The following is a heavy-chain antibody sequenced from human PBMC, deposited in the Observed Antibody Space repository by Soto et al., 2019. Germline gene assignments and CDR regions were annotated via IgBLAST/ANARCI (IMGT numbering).Heavy chain of an antibody. J-gene: IGHJ3*02. V-gene: IGHV4-34*01. D-gene: IGHD3-3*01. CDR2: INHSGST. Sequence: SETLSLTCAVYGGSFSGYYWSWIRQPPGKGLQWIGEINHSGSTNYTPSLKSRVTISVDTSKNQSSLKLSSVTAADTAVYYCARGRSVYYDFWSGPRGGAFDIWGQGTMVTVS. CDR3: ARGRSVYYDFWSGPRGGAFDI. CDR1: GGSFSGYY.